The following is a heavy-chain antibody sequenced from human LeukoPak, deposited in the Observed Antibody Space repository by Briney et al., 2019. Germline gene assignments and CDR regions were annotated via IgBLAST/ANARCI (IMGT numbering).Heavy chain of an antibody. V-gene: IGHV4-59*01. CDR3: ARVRYNWNPTGAFDI. Sequence: SETLSLTSTVSGGSISSYYWSWIRQPPGKGLEWIGYIYYSGSTNYNPSLKSRVTISVDTSKNQFSLKLSSVTAADTAVYYCARVRYNWNPTGAFDIWGQGTMVTVSS. CDR1: GGSISSYY. CDR2: IYYSGST. D-gene: IGHD1-20*01. J-gene: IGHJ3*02.